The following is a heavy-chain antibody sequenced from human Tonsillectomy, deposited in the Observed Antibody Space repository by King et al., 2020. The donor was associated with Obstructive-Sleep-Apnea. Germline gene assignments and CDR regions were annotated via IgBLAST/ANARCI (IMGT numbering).Heavy chain of an antibody. J-gene: IGHJ4*02. CDR2: FYYSGST. CDR1: GGSISSYY. CDR3: ARGDGDTAMVLSYYFDY. D-gene: IGHD5-18*01. V-gene: IGHV4-59*01. Sequence: QLQESGPGLVKPSETLSLTCTVSGGSISSYYWSLIRQPPGKGLEWIWYFYYSGSTNYKPPLKRLVTISVDTSKNQFSLELSSVTAADTAVYYCARGDGDTAMVLSYYFDYWGQGTLVTVSS.